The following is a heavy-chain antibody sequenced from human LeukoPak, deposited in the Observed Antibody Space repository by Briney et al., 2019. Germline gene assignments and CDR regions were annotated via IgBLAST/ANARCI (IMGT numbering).Heavy chain of an antibody. V-gene: IGHV1-2*02. CDR3: ARDGARCYYGSGWFDP. Sequence: ASVKVSCKASGYTFTGYYMHWVRQAPGQGLEWMGWINPNSGGTNYAQKFQGRATVTRDTSISTAYMELSRLRSDDTAVYYCARDGARCYYGSGWFDPWGQGTLVTVSS. CDR1: GYTFTGYY. D-gene: IGHD3-10*01. J-gene: IGHJ5*02. CDR2: INPNSGGT.